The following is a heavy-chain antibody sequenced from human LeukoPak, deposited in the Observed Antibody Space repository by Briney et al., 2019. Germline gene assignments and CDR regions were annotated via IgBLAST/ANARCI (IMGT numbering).Heavy chain of an antibody. J-gene: IGHJ4*02. V-gene: IGHV3-64*01. D-gene: IGHD3-9*01. Sequence: GGSLRLSCEASGFIFSNYAMHWVRQAPGKGLEYVSAISSNGDSTYYANSVKGRFTISRDNAKNSLYLQMNSLRAEDTAVYYCARVTGYTIEDYFDYWGQGTLVTVSS. CDR1: GFIFSNYA. CDR3: ARVTGYTIEDYFDY. CDR2: ISSNGDST.